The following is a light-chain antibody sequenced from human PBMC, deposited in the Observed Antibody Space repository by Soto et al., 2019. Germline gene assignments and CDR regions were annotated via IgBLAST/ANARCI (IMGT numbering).Light chain of an antibody. J-gene: IGKJ1*01. Sequence: EIVLTQSPGTLSLSPGERATLSCRASQSVSSNYLAWYQQKPGQAPRLLIYTASGRATGIPDRFSGSGSGTDFTLTISRVEPEDVAVYYCQQYGTSPWTFGRGTKVEIK. CDR2: TAS. CDR3: QQYGTSPWT. CDR1: QSVSSNY. V-gene: IGKV3-20*01.